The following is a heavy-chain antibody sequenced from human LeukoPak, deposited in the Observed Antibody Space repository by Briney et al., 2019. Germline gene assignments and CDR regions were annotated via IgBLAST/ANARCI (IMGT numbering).Heavy chain of an antibody. V-gene: IGHV3-21*01. CDR3: VRCTFVLHKRCSAFDV. J-gene: IGHJ3*01. CDR1: GFTFSTYS. Sequence: GGSLRLSCAASGFTFSTYSMNWVRQAPGKGLEWISFISTSSIYIYYADSVKGRFTISRDNARNSLFLQMNSLRAEDTAVYYCVRCTFVLHKRCSAFDVWGQGTMVTVSA. CDR2: ISTSSIYI. D-gene: IGHD1-1*01.